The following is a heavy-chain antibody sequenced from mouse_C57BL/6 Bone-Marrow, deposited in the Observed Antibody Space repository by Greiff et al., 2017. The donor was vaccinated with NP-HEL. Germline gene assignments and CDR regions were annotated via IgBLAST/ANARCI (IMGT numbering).Heavy chain of an antibody. Sequence: QVQLQQPGAELVKPGASVKMSCKASGYTFTSYWITWVKQRPGKGLEWIGDIYPGSGSTNYNEKFKSKATLTVDTSSSTAYMQLSSLTSEDSAVYYCARKESSFRVDYWGQGTSVTVSS. J-gene: IGHJ4*01. V-gene: IGHV1-55*01. D-gene: IGHD1-1*01. CDR3: ARKESSFRVDY. CDR1: GYTFTSYW. CDR2: IYPGSGST.